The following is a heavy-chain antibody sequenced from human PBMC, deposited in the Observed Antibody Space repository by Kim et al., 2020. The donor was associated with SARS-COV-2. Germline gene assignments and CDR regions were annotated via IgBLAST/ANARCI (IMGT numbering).Heavy chain of an antibody. CDR1: GFNSNNYA. J-gene: IGHJ4*01. V-gene: IGHV3-23*01. CDR2: ITKYDGRT. CDR3: AKDHPPRGWPTFEY. Sequence: GGSLRLSCVVSGFNSNNYAMSWVHQAPGKGLEWISAITKYDGRTYYANSVKGRFTISRDISSNTVLLQMNSLRAEDTALYYCAKDHPPRGWPTFEYWG. D-gene: IGHD6-19*01.